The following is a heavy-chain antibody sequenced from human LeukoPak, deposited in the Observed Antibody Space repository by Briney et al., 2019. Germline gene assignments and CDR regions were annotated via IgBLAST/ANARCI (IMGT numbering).Heavy chain of an antibody. V-gene: IGHV3-7*03. J-gene: IGHJ4*02. CDR2: INQDGSEK. CDR3: AKIARLVSYLDY. D-gene: IGHD6-19*01. CDR1: GFTFGSFA. Sequence: PGGSLRLSRAASGFTFGSFAMTWVRQAPGKGLEWVANINQDGSEKYFVDSVKGRFTISRDNAKNSLYLQMNSLRAEDTAVYYCAKIARLVSYLDYWGQGILVTVSS.